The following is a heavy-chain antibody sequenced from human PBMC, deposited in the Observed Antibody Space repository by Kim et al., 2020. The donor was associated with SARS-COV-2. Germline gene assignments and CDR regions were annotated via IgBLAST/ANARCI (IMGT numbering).Heavy chain of an antibody. CDR2: IRCKVSGYAT. V-gene: IGHV3-73*01. J-gene: IGHJ3*01. Sequence: GGSLRLSCGASGFTFSDSAMHWVRRASGKGLEWVGLIRCKVSGYATAYSASVRCRITSARDDSRKTAYLQMHSLKTEDTDVYYCDSLPGTTLAFWVAFDV. CDR3: DSLPGTTLAFWVAFDV. CDR1: GFTFSDSA. D-gene: IGHD1-1*01.